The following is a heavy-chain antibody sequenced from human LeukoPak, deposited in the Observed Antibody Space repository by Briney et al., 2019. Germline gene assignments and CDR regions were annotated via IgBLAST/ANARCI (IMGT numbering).Heavy chain of an antibody. J-gene: IGHJ6*03. V-gene: IGHV4-39*07. CDR1: GGSISSSSYY. D-gene: IGHD3-3*01. Sequence: SETLSLTCTVSGGSISSSSYYWGWIRQPPGKGLEWIGSIYYSGSTYYNPSLKSRVTISVDTSKNQFSLKLSSVTAADTAVYYCARAPFWSGYYPYYYYYMDVWGKGTTVTVSS. CDR3: ARAPFWSGYYPYYYYYMDV. CDR2: IYYSGST.